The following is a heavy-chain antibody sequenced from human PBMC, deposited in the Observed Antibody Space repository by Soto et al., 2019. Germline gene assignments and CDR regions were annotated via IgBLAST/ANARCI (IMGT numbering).Heavy chain of an antibody. V-gene: IGHV4-59*01. D-gene: IGHD4-17*01. CDR3: ARRYGDAVDY. J-gene: IGHJ4*02. CDR1: GGSIRSYY. Sequence: QVQLQESGPGLVKPSETLSLTCTVSGGSIRSYYWCWIRQLPGKGLEWIGYIYYSGRTNYNPSLKSRVTTSVDTSKNLSSLMLSSVPAADTAVYYCARRYGDAVDYWGQRTLVTVAS. CDR2: IYYSGRT.